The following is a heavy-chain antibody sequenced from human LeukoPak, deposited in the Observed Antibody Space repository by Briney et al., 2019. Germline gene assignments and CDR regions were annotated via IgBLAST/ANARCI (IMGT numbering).Heavy chain of an antibody. D-gene: IGHD2-2*01. Sequence: SVKVSCKASGGTFSSYAISWVRQAPGQGLEWMGGIIPIFGTANCAQKFQGRVTITADESTSTAYMELSSLRSEDTAVYYCARTDIVVVPAATPLYYYYGMDVWGQGTTVTVSS. J-gene: IGHJ6*02. CDR1: GGTFSSYA. V-gene: IGHV1-69*13. CDR3: ARTDIVVVPAATPLYYYYGMDV. CDR2: IIPIFGTA.